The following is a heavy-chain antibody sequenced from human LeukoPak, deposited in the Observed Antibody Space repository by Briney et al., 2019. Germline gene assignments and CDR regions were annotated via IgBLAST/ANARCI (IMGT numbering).Heavy chain of an antibody. CDR3: ATLGPTMGELLEGGGFDC. D-gene: IGHD1-26*01. Sequence: ALVKVSCKVSRYTVTEFSMHWVRQAPGKGLEWVGGFDPEVGKTIYAQKFQGRVTLTEDTSTDTAYMQLRSLTFEDTAVYYCATLGPTMGELLEGGGFDCWGQGTLVTVSS. CDR2: FDPEVGKT. V-gene: IGHV1-24*01. J-gene: IGHJ4*02. CDR1: RYTVTEFS.